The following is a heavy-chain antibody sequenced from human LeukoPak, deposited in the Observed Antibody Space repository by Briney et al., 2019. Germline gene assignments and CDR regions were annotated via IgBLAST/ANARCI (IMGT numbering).Heavy chain of an antibody. CDR1: GFTFSNYA. J-gene: IGHJ4*02. CDR2: ISSSSSTI. V-gene: IGHV3-48*02. D-gene: IGHD4-23*01. Sequence: GGSLRLSCAASGFTFSNYAMAWVRQAPGKGLEWVSYISSSSSTIYSADSVKGRFTISRDNAKHSLYLQMNSLRDEDTAVYYCAREDYFGNGYWGQGTLVTVSS. CDR3: AREDYFGNGY.